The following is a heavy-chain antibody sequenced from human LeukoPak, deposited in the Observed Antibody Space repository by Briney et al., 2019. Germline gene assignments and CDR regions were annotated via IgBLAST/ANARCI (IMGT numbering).Heavy chain of an antibody. CDR1: GFTFSSYG. V-gene: IGHV3-23*01. Sequence: GGSLRLSRAASGFTFSSYGMSWVRQAPGKGLEWVSAISGSGGSTYYADSVKGRFTISRDNSKNTLYLQMNSLRAEDTAVYYCAKDSTHYRVWDDYDSTGLTYWGQGTLVTVSS. CDR3: AKDSTHYRVWDDYDSTGLTY. D-gene: IGHD3-22*01. J-gene: IGHJ4*02. CDR2: ISGSGGST.